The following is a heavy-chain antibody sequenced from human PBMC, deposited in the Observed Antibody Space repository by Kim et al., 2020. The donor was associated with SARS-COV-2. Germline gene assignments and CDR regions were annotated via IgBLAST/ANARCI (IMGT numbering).Heavy chain of an antibody. D-gene: IGHD6-13*01. CDR3: ARGPFSSSWDDAFDI. CDR2: IKPVGSEK. Sequence: GGSLRLSCAASAFTFSSYWMSWVRQAPGKGLEWVANIKPVGSEKYYVDSVQGRFTISRDNAKNSLSLQMNSLRAEDTAVYYCARGPFSSSWDDAFDIWG. V-gene: IGHV3-7*01. CDR1: AFTFSSYW. J-gene: IGHJ3*02.